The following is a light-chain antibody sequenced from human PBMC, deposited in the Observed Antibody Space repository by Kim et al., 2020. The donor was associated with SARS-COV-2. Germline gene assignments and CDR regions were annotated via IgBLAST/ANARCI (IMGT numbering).Light chain of an antibody. CDR1: SHNVGDQG. Sequence: QAGLTQPPSVSKDLRQTATLTCIENSHNVGDQGATWLQQHQGHPPKLLSYRNNNRPSGISERLSASRSGNTASLTITGLQPEDEADYYCSAWDSSLGEWVFGGGTQLTVL. J-gene: IGLJ3*02. V-gene: IGLV10-54*01. CDR3: SAWDSSLGEWV. CDR2: RNN.